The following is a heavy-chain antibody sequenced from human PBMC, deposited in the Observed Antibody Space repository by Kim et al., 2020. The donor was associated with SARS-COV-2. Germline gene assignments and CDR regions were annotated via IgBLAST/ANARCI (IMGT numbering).Heavy chain of an antibody. Sequence: SETLSLTCDVSGESPSGYYWSWFRQPPRQALEWIGEIHHGGDTNYGPSLKRRVTMSVDTSKNHFSLKLNSVTAADTAVYYCARGLRGYSYGLVDSWGQGTLVTVSS. CDR2: IHHGGDT. V-gene: IGHV4-34*01. CDR1: GESPSGYY. J-gene: IGHJ4*02. CDR3: ARGLRGYSYGLVDS. D-gene: IGHD5-18*01.